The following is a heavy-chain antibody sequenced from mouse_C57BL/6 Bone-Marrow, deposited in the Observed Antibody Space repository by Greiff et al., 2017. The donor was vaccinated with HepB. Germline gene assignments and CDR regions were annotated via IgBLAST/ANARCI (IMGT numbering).Heavy chain of an antibody. CDR1: GFTFSSSA. CDR3: TRDRQLRLDY. J-gene: IGHJ2*01. D-gene: IGHD3-2*02. Sequence: EVMLVESGEGLVKPGGSLKLSCAASGFTFSSSAMSWVRQTPEKRLVWVAYISSGGDYIYYAATVKVRFTIYRDTARNTLYLQMSSLKSEDTAMYYCTRDRQLRLDYWGQGTTLTVAA. V-gene: IGHV5-9-1*02. CDR2: ISSGGDYI.